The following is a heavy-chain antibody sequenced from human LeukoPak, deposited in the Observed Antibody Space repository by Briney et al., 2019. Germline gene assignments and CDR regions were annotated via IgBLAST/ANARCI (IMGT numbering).Heavy chain of an antibody. Sequence: GASVKVSCTASGYTFPSYFMHWVRQAPGQGLEWMGIINPTGGSTTYAQKFQGRVTMTRDTSTSTVYMDLSSLRSGDTAVYYCARATVTDYYFHYWGQGTLVTVSS. J-gene: IGHJ4*02. CDR2: INPTGGST. CDR3: ARATVTDYYFHY. V-gene: IGHV1-46*01. CDR1: GYTFPSYF. D-gene: IGHD2-21*02.